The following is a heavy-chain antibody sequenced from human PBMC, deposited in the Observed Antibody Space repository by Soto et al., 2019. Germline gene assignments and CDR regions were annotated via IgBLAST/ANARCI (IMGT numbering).Heavy chain of an antibody. Sequence: PGGSLRLSCAASGFTFDDYTMHWVRQAPGKGLEWVSLISWDGGSTYYADSVKGRFTISRDNSKNSLYLQMNSLRTEDTALYYCAKDIDSQLPTGRYGRDVWGQGTTVTVSS. J-gene: IGHJ6*02. CDR1: GFTFDDYT. V-gene: IGHV3-43*01. CDR3: AKDIDSQLPTGRYGRDV. D-gene: IGHD2-21*01. CDR2: ISWDGGST.